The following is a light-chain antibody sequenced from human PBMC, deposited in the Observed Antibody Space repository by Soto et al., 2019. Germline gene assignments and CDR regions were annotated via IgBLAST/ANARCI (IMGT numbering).Light chain of an antibody. CDR2: GAS. V-gene: IGKV3-20*01. Sequence: EIVMTQSPATLSVSPGERATLSCRASQSVNINLAWYQQKPGQAPRLLIYGASSRATGIPDRVSGSGSGTDFTLTINRLEPEDFAVYYCQQYGNFPYTFGQGTKVDIK. CDR3: QQYGNFPYT. J-gene: IGKJ2*01. CDR1: QSVNIN.